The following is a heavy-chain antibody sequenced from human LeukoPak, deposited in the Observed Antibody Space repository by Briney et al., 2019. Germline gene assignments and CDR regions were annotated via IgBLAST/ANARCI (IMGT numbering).Heavy chain of an antibody. V-gene: IGHV3-11*01. Sequence: GGSLRLSCAASGFTFDVYGMSWVRQAPGKGLEWVSYISSSGSTIYYADSVKGRFTISRDNAKNSLYLQMNSLRAEDTAVYYCASQTGNNDFYYYDSSGYATTWGQGTLVTVSS. J-gene: IGHJ4*02. CDR3: ASQTGNNDFYYYDSSGYATT. D-gene: IGHD3-22*01. CDR1: GFTFDVYG. CDR2: ISSSGSTI.